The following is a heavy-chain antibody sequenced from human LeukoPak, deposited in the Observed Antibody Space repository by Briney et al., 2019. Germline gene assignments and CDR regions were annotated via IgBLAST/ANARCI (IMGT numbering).Heavy chain of an antibody. CDR1: GGSFSGYY. D-gene: IGHD6-19*01. J-gene: IGHJ4*02. V-gene: IGHV4-34*01. Sequence: SETLSLNCAVYGGSFSGYYWSWIRQPPGKGLEWIGEINHSGSTNYNPSLKSRVTISVDTSKNQFSLKLSSVTAADTAVYYCARGEVSSGWYYFDYWGQGTLVTVSS. CDR2: INHSGST. CDR3: ARGEVSSGWYYFDY.